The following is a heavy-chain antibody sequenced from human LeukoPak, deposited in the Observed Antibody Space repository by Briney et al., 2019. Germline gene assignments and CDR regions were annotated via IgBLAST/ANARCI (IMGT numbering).Heavy chain of an antibody. CDR1: GGTFSSYA. V-gene: IGHV1-69*05. CDR3: VREGLEMATIQGAFDI. CDR2: IIPIFGTA. D-gene: IGHD5-24*01. Sequence: ASVKVSCKASGGTFSSYAISWVRQAPGQGLEWMGGIIPIFGTANYAQKFQGRVTITTDESTSTAYMELSSLRSEDTAVYYCVREGLEMATIQGAFDIWGQGTMVTVSS. J-gene: IGHJ3*02.